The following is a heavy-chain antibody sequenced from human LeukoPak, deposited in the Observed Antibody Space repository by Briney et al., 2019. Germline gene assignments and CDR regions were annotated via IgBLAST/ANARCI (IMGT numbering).Heavy chain of an antibody. Sequence: ASVKVSCKASGYTFTGYYMHWVRQAPGQGLEWMGWINPNSGGTNYAQKFQGRVTMTRDTSISTAYMELSRLRSDDTAVYYCARDGAGSGSRPFDPWGQGTLVTVSS. V-gene: IGHV1-2*02. D-gene: IGHD2-15*01. CDR3: ARDGAGSGSRPFDP. CDR1: GYTFTGYY. J-gene: IGHJ5*02. CDR2: INPNSGGT.